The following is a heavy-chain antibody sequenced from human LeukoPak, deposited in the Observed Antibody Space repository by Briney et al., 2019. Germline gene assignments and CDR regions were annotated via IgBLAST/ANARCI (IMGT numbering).Heavy chain of an antibody. Sequence: PGGSLRLSCEASGFAFNSYTITWVRQAPGKGLESVSSITSRSSHIYIADSVKGRFTISRDNAKNSLFLQMSSLRVEDTAVYYYARVAQGATTENYFYYYMDVWGKGTTVTVSS. J-gene: IGHJ6*03. V-gene: IGHV3-21*01. CDR1: GFAFNSYT. CDR2: ITSRSSHI. D-gene: IGHD4-11*01. CDR3: ARVAQGATTENYFYYYMDV.